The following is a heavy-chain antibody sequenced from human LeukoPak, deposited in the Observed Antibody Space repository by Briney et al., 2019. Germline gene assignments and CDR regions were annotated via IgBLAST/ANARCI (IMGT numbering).Heavy chain of an antibody. D-gene: IGHD3-3*01. CDR1: GGSFSGYH. J-gene: IGHJ3*02. CDR2: INHSGST. V-gene: IGHV4-34*01. CDR3: ARGNGGITIFGVVINGNAFDI. Sequence: SETLSLTCAVYGGSFSGYHWSWIRQPPGKGLEWIGEINHSGSTNYNPSLKSRVTISVDTSKNQFSLKLSSVTAADTAVYYCARGNGGITIFGVVINGNAFDIWGQGTMVTVSS.